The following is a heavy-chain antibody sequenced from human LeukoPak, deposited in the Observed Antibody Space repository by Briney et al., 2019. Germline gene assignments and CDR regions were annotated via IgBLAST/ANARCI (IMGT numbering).Heavy chain of an antibody. CDR2: IIPIFGTA. Sequence: ASVKVSCKASGGTFSSYAISWVRQAPGQGLEWMGGIIPIFGTANYAQKFQGRVTITTDESTSTAYMELSSLRSEGTAVYYCARYGSGAEVDYWGQGTLVTVSS. J-gene: IGHJ4*02. CDR3: ARYGSGAEVDY. D-gene: IGHD3-10*01. CDR1: GGTFSSYA. V-gene: IGHV1-69*05.